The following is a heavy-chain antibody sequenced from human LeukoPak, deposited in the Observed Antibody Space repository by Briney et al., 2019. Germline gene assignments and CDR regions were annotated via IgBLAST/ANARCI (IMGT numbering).Heavy chain of an antibody. J-gene: IGHJ4*02. CDR3: AREGGGYCGGDCYSYYFDY. V-gene: IGHV4-61*02. D-gene: IGHD2-21*02. Sequence: SQTLSLTCTVSGGSISSGSYYWSWIRQPAGKGLEWIGRIYTSGSTNYNPSLKSRVTISVDTPKNQFSLKLTSVTAADTAVYYCAREGGGYCGGDCYSYYFDYWGPGTLVTVSS. CDR1: GGSISSGSYY. CDR2: IYTSGST.